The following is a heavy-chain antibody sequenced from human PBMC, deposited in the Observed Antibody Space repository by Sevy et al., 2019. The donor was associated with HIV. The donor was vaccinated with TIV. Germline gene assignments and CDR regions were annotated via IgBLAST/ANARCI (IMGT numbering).Heavy chain of an antibody. CDR1: GFTFSSYA. CDR2: IRYDGSNK. J-gene: IGHJ6*02. D-gene: IGHD4-4*01. V-gene: IGHV3-30*02. CDR3: AKENQTSAVTTIGGKGMDV. Sequence: GGSLRLSCAASGFTFSSYAMSWVRQAPGKGLEWVAFIRYDGSNKYYADSVKGRFTISRDNSKNTLYLQMNSLRAEDTAVCYCAKENQTSAVTTIGGKGMDVWGQGTTVTVSS.